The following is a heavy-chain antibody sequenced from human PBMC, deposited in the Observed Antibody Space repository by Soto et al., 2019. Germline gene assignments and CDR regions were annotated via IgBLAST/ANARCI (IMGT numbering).Heavy chain of an antibody. CDR3: ARGRVPTIPTPFDY. CDR2: IYRSGST. Sequence: SETLSLTCAVSGASMSSSTWWSWVRQTPGKGLEWIGEIYRSGSTNFTPSLKSRVTMSVDKSRNQFSLELSSVTAADTAVYYCARGRVPTIPTPFDYWGQGVLVTVSS. CDR1: GASMSSSTW. D-gene: IGHD2-2*01. J-gene: IGHJ4*02. V-gene: IGHV4-4*02.